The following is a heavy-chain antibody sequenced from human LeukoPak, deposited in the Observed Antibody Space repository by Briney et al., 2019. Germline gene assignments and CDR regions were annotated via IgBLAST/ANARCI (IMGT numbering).Heavy chain of an antibody. V-gene: IGHV4-38-2*02. CDR3: TRGAGWLIDY. J-gene: IGHJ4*02. CDR2: IFHNGNT. CDR1: GYSISSDYY. D-gene: IGHD3-16*01. Sequence: SETLSLTCTVSGYSISSDYYWGWIRQPPGKGLEWIGNIFHNGNTYYNPSLKSRVTISADTSKNQFSLKLNSLTTADTAVYYCTRGAGWLIDYWGQGILVTVSS.